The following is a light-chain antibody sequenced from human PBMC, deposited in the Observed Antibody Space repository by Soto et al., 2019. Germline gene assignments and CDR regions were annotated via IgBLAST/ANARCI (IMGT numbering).Light chain of an antibody. J-gene: IGLJ3*02. V-gene: IGLV2-14*02. CDR3: AAWDDNLSGPL. Sequence: QSVLTQPASVSGSPGQSITISCTGTSSDVGSYNLVSWYQQHPGKAPKLMIYEGSKRPSGVSNRFSGSKSGNTASLAISGLRSDDEGIYYCAAWDDNLSGPLFGGGTKLTVL. CDR2: EGS. CDR1: SSDVGSYNL.